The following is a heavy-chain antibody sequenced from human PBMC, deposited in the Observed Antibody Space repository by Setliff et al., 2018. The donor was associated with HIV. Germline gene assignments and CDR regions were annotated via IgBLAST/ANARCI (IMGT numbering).Heavy chain of an antibody. CDR1: GASISTYY. J-gene: IGHJ5*02. D-gene: IGHD3-3*01. CDR3: ARDRGSYNFWSGLARGDNWFDP. Sequence: SETLSLTCTVSGASISTYYWSWIRQPPGKGLEWIGYIFYSGSSNYNPSLKSRVTMSVDTSKNQFSLNLTSVTAADTAVYYCARDRGSYNFWSGLARGDNWFDPWGKGTLVTVSS. V-gene: IGHV4-59*01. CDR2: IFYSGSS.